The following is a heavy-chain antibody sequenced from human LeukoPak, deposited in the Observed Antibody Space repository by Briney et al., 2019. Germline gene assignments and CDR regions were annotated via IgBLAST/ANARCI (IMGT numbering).Heavy chain of an antibody. CDR1: GYSFTSYW. Sequence: PGESLKISCKGSGYSFTSYWVGWVRQMPGKGLEWMGIIYPGDSDTRYSPSFQGQVTISADKSISTAYLQWSSLKASDTAMYYCARHLAAARYYYGMDVWGQGTTATVSS. J-gene: IGHJ6*02. D-gene: IGHD6-13*01. V-gene: IGHV5-51*01. CDR2: IYPGDSDT. CDR3: ARHLAAARYYYGMDV.